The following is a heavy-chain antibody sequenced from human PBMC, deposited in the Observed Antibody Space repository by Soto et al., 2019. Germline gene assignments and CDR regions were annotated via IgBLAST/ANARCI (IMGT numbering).Heavy chain of an antibody. J-gene: IGHJ6*03. D-gene: IGHD5-12*01. CDR3: ARGGGGYDKYYYYYYYMDV. CDR2: IYYSGST. Sequence: QVQLQESGPGLVKPSETLSLTCTVSGGSISSYYWSWIRQPPGKGLEWIGYIYYSGSTNYNPSLKSRVTISVDTSKNQFSLKLSSVTAADTAVYYCARGGGGYDKYYYYYYYMDVWGKGTTVTVSS. CDR1: GGSISSYY. V-gene: IGHV4-59*01.